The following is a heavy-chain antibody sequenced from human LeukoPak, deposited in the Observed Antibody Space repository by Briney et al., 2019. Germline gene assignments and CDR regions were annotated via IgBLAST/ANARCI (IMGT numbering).Heavy chain of an antibody. CDR3: ARGRDIVVVVAPYGY. CDR2: VSGGGDVP. V-gene: IGHV3-23*01. D-gene: IGHD2-15*01. Sequence: QPGGSLRLSCAASGFTFINYAMSWVRQAPGKGLEWVSTVSGGGDVPYYADSVRGRFTISRDNSKNTLYLQMNSLRAEDTAVYYCARGRDIVVVVAPYGYWGQGALVTVSS. J-gene: IGHJ4*02. CDR1: GFTFINYA.